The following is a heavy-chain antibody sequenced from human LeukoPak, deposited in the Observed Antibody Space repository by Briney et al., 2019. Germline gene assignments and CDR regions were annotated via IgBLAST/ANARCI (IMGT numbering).Heavy chain of an antibody. Sequence: SETLSLTRSVSGGSISNYYWSWIRQPPGKGLEWIGYIYSSGSTNYNPSLKSRVTISVDTSKNQFSLKLSSVTAADTAVYYCARQGIAAAGRTLDYWGQGTLVTVSS. CDR3: ARQGIAAAGRTLDY. D-gene: IGHD6-13*01. J-gene: IGHJ4*02. CDR2: IYSSGST. CDR1: GGSISNYY. V-gene: IGHV4-59*08.